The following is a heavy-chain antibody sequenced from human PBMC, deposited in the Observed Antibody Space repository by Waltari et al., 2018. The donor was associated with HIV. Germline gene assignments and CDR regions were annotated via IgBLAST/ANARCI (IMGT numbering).Heavy chain of an antibody. CDR2: IFSNDEK. CDR3: ARVSYYDVLTGSTAFDI. CDR1: GLSLSNTKLG. V-gene: IGHV2-26*01. D-gene: IGHD3-9*01. J-gene: IGHJ3*02. Sequence: QVTLKESGPVLVRPTETLTLTCTVPGLSLSNTKLGVTWIRQPPGKALEWLAHIFSNDEKSYSTSLKSRLSISKDTSKSQVVLTMTNMDPVDTATYYCARVSYYDVLTGSTAFDIWGQGTLVTVSS.